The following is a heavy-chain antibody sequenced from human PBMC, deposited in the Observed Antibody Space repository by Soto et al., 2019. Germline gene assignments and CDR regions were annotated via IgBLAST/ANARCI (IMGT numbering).Heavy chain of an antibody. D-gene: IGHD2-2*01. CDR2: IYYSGYT. CDR3: SRATIVLVPAAMVSHWFDP. J-gene: IGHJ5*02. CDR1: GGSISSSSYY. Sequence: SETLSLTCTVSGGSISSSSYYWGWIRQPPGKGLEWIGSIYYSGYTYYNPSLKSRVTISVDTSKNQFSLKLSSVTAADTAVYYCSRATIVLVPAAMVSHWFDPWGQETLVTVSS. V-gene: IGHV4-39*07.